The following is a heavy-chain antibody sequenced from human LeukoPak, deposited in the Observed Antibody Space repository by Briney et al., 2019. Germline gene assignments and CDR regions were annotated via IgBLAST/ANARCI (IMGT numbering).Heavy chain of an antibody. CDR2: FDPEAGER. CDR1: GYTLIELS. V-gene: IGHV1-24*01. J-gene: IGHJ3*02. D-gene: IGHD3-10*01. Sequence: ASVKVSCKVSGYTLIELSMHWVRQAPGKGLEWMGGFDPEAGERIYAQKFQGRVTMTEETSTDTAYMELSSLRSEDTAVYYCAISRFRYYYGAFDIWGQGTMVTVSS. CDR3: AISRFRYYYGAFDI.